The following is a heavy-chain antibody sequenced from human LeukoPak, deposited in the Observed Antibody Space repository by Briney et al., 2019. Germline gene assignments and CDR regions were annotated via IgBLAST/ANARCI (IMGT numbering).Heavy chain of an antibody. CDR1: GFDFDSYS. Sequence: PGGSLRLSCAASGFDFDSYSINWVRQVPGKGLEWVSSISSGSSYIYYADSVKGRFTISRDNAKNLMYLQMSSLRAEDTAVYYCAKLCSSSTCYPDWGQGTLVTVSS. V-gene: IGHV3-21*01. CDR3: AKLCSSSTCYPD. CDR2: ISSGSSYI. D-gene: IGHD2-2*01. J-gene: IGHJ4*02.